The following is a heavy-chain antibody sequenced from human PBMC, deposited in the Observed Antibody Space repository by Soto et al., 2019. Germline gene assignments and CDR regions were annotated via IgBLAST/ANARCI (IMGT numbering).Heavy chain of an antibody. D-gene: IGHD3-9*01. Sequence: SETLSLTCTVSGGSISSFYWSWVRQPPGEGMEWDGDIYYSGSTNYDPSPKSRVTISVDTSKNQFSLKLSSVTAADTAVYYCATLAAPYYDILTGYYSPKSFDYWGQGTLVTVSS. J-gene: IGHJ4*02. CDR1: GGSISSFY. CDR2: IYYSGST. CDR3: ATLAAPYYDILTGYYSPKSFDY. V-gene: IGHV4-59*08.